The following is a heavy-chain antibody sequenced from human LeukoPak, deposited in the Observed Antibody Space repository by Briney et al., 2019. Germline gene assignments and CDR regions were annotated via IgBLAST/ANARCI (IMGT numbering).Heavy chain of an antibody. J-gene: IGHJ6*03. CDR1: GFTFSSYE. CDR2: ISSSGSTI. CDR3: AKAEGAHYYYYMDV. Sequence: PGGSLRLSCAASGFTFSSYEMNWVRQAPGKGLEWVSYISSSGSTIYYADSVKGRFTISRDNSKNTLYLQMNSLRAEDTAVYYCAKAEGAHYYYYMDVWGKGTTVTISS. V-gene: IGHV3-48*03.